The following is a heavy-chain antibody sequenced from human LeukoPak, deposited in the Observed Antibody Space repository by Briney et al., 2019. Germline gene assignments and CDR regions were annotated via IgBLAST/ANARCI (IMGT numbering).Heavy chain of an antibody. D-gene: IGHD2-15*01. CDR2: INYRGST. CDR3: ARGYCSGGNCYPHPIDY. J-gene: IGHJ4*02. V-gene: IGHV4-39*01. Sequence: SETLSLTCTVSGGSISNSDYYWDWIRQPPGKGLEWIGSINYRGSTYYNPSLESRVTISVDTSKNQFSLKMSSVTAADTAVYYCARGYCSGGNCYPHPIDYWGQGTLVTVSS. CDR1: GGSISNSDYY.